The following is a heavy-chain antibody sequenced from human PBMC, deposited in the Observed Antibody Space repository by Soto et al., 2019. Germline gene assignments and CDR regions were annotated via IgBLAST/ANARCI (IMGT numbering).Heavy chain of an antibody. Sequence: SETLSLTCTVSGGSVSSASYYWSWIRQPPGQGLEWIGYIYYNGNTNYNPSLNGRLTMSMDTSKNQFSLKSISVTAVDTATYYCARGLATLPVFAFDIWGQGTMVTVSS. CDR1: GGSVSSASYY. CDR3: ARGLATLPVFAFDI. D-gene: IGHD6-6*01. V-gene: IGHV4-61*01. CDR2: IYYNGNT. J-gene: IGHJ3*02.